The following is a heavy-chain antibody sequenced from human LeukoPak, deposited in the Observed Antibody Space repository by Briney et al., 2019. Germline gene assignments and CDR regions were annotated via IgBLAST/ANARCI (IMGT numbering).Heavy chain of an antibody. CDR1: GGSISTYY. D-gene: IGHD6-6*01. V-gene: IGHV4-59*01. Sequence: SETLSLTCTVSGGSISTYYWSWIRQPPGKGLEWIGYIYYSGSTKYNPSLKSRVTISVDTSKNQFSLRLSSVTAADTAVYYCARDWGVSARPGYMDVWGKGTTVTVSS. J-gene: IGHJ6*03. CDR2: IYYSGST. CDR3: ARDWGVSARPGYMDV.